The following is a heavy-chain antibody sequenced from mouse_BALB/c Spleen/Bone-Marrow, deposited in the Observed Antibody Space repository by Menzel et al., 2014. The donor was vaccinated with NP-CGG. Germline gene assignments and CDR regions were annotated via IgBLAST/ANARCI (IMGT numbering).Heavy chain of an antibody. J-gene: IGHJ3*01. V-gene: IGHV1-9*01. CDR3: ARDSSDYLAWFAY. Sequence: VQLQESGAELMKPGASVKISCKATGYTFSSYWIEWVKQRPGHGLEWIGEILPGSDSTNYNENFKGKATFTADTSSNTAYMQLNSLTSEDSAVYLCARDSSDYLAWFAYWGQGTLVTVSA. CDR2: ILPGSDST. CDR1: GYTFSSYW. D-gene: IGHD3-2*01.